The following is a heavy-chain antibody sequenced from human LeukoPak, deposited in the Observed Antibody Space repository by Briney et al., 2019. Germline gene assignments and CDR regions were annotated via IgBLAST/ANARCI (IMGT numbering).Heavy chain of an antibody. CDR3: AKTRTMVRGVIRHYYYYYGMDV. CDR2: ISGSGGST. CDR1: GFTFSSYA. D-gene: IGHD3-10*01. V-gene: IGHV3-23*01. J-gene: IGHJ6*02. Sequence: PGGSLRLSCAASGFTFSSYAMSWVRQAPGKGLEWVSAISGSGGSTYYADSVKGRFTISRDNSKNTLYLQMNSLRAEDTAVYYCAKTRTMVRGVIRHYYYYYGMDVWGQGTTVTVSS.